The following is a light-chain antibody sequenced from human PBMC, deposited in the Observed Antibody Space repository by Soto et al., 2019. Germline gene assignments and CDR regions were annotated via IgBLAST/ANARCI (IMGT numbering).Light chain of an antibody. CDR3: QQYNTFWT. CDR2: DVS. V-gene: IGKV1-5*01. J-gene: IGKJ1*01. Sequence: DIQMTQSPSILSASVGDRVTIPCRSSQTITNWLAWYQQKPGKAPRLLIYDVSTLESGVPSRFSGSGSGTEFTLTISSLQPDDFATYYCQQYNTFWTFGQGTKVDIK. CDR1: QTITNW.